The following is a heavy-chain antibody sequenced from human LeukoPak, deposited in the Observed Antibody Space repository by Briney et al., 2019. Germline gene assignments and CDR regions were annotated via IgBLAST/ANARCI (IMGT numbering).Heavy chain of an antibody. J-gene: IGHJ4*02. D-gene: IGHD3-10*01. V-gene: IGHV1-46*01. CDR1: GYTFTSYY. Sequence: GASVKVSYKASGYTFTSYYMHWVRQAPGQGLEWMGIINPSGGSTSYAQKFQGRVTMTRDTSTSTVYMELSSLRSEDTAVYYCAREFDGSGSYYNALHYWGQGTLVTVSS. CDR2: INPSGGST. CDR3: AREFDGSGSYYNALHY.